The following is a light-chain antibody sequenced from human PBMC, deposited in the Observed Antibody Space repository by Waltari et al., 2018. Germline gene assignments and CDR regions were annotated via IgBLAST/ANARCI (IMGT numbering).Light chain of an antibody. Sequence: EIVLTQSPATLXXXXXXXXXXXCSAFQSVISCLALYQQRPGQAPRLLIYDASNRATGIPARFSSSGSGTDFTLTISSLEPEDFAVYYCQQRSNWPLTFGGGTKVEIK. CDR2: DAS. V-gene: IGKV3-11*01. CDR1: QSVISC. J-gene: IGKJ4*01. CDR3: QQRSNWPLT.